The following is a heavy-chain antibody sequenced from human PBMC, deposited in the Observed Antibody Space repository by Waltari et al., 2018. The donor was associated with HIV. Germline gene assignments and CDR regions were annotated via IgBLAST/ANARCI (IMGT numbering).Heavy chain of an antibody. Sequence: QVQLQQGGTRLLKPSEPLSLTCAVYVDSFLGFHCTWIRQSPGHGLEWIGDINHSGFTNYNPSLKSRVAISADASKNQFSLSLSSVTAADTAVYYCARRDDGLRFNYNGNWFDPWGQGTLVTVS. J-gene: IGHJ5*02. D-gene: IGHD1-1*01. CDR1: VDSFLGFH. CDR2: INHSGFT. CDR3: ARRDDGLRFNYNGNWFDP. V-gene: IGHV4-34*01.